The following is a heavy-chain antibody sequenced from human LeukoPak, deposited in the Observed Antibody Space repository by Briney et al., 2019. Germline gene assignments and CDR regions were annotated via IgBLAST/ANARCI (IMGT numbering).Heavy chain of an antibody. CDR1: GYTFTNYY. CDR3: ARDHGDDAFDI. Sequence: ASVKVACKASGYTFTNYYIHWVRQAPGQGLEWMGWINSNRGGTNYAQKFQGRVTMTRDTSISTAYMELRSVRSDDTAVYYCARDHGDDAFDIWGPGTMVTVSS. J-gene: IGHJ3*02. V-gene: IGHV1-2*02. CDR2: INSNRGGT. D-gene: IGHD3-3*01.